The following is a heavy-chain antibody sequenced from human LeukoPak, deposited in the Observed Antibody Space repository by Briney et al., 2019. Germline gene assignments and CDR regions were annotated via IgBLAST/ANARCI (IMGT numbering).Heavy chain of an antibody. J-gene: IGHJ6*03. CDR1: GYTFTSYG. CDR3: ARICSSGYYYYYMDL. Sequence: GASVKVSCKASGYTFTSYGISWVRQAPGQGLEWMVWISAYNGNTNYAQKLQGRVTMTTDTSTSTAYMELRSLRSDDTAVYYCARICSSGYYYYYMDLWGKGKTVTVSS. CDR2: ISAYNGNT. V-gene: IGHV1-18*04. D-gene: IGHD2-2*01.